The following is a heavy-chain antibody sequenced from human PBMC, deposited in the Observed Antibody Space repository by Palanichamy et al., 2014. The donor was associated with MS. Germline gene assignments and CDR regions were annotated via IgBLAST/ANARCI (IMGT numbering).Heavy chain of an antibody. CDR2: IYSSGGT. J-gene: IGHJ4*02. Sequence: EVQLVESGGGLIHPGGSLRLSCTASGFTVSGNYMSWVRQAPGKGLEWVSVIYSSGGTYYADSVKGRFTISRDNSKNTLYLQLNSLRAEDTAVYYCAVGAAAGSTADYVDYWGQGTLVTVSP. CDR3: AVGAAAGSTADYVDY. V-gene: IGHV3-53*01. D-gene: IGHD6-13*01. CDR1: GFTVSGNY.